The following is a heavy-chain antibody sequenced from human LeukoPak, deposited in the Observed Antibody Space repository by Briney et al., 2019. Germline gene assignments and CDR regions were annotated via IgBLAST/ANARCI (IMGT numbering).Heavy chain of an antibody. CDR2: IYHSGST. CDR3: ARKNHYYDSSGYLAFDY. Sequence: SETLSLTCTVSGGSISSGGYSWSWIRQPPGKGLEWIGYIYHSGSTYYNPSLKSRVTISVDRSKNQFSLKLSSVTAADTAVYYCARKNHYYDSSGYLAFDYWGQGTLVTVSS. CDR1: GGSISSGGYS. J-gene: IGHJ4*02. V-gene: IGHV4-30-2*01. D-gene: IGHD3-22*01.